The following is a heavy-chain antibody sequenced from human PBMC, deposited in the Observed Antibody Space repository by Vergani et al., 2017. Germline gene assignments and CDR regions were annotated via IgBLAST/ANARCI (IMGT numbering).Heavy chain of an antibody. Sequence: QVQLVESGGGLVKPGGSLTLSCAASGFTFSDYYMSWIRQAPGKGLEWVSYISSSSSYIYYADSMKGRFIISRDNAKNSLYLQMNSLRAEDTAVYYCAGYFLXYCSSTNCFEAFDIWGQGTMVTVSS. CDR3: AGYFLXYCSSTNCFEAFDI. J-gene: IGHJ3*02. CDR1: GFTFSDYY. D-gene: IGHD2-2*01. CDR2: ISSSSSYI. V-gene: IGHV3-11*06.